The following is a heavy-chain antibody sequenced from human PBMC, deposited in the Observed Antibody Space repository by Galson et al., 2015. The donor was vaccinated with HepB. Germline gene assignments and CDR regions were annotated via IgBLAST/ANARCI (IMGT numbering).Heavy chain of an antibody. CDR2: ISWNGGDT. J-gene: IGHJ4*02. D-gene: IGHD3-22*01. CDR1: GFSFDDYA. V-gene: IGHV3-9*01. CDR3: AKDRGLRDYDSLDY. Sequence: SLRLSCATSGFSFDDYAMHWVRQAPGKGLEWVSSISWNGGDTTYADSVKGRCTISRDNAKNSVFLQMNSLRDEDTAFYYCAKDRGLRDYDSLDYWGQGTLVTVSS.